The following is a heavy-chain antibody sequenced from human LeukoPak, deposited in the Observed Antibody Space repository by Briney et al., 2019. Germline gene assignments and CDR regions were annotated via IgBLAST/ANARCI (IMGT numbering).Heavy chain of an antibody. CDR3: AKELASGSYHWFAP. CDR2: ISSSGSTI. V-gene: IGHV3-48*03. J-gene: IGHJ5*02. Sequence: PGGSLRLSCAASGFTFSSYEMNWVRQAPGKGLEWVSYISSSGSTIYYADSVKGRFTISRDNAKNSLYLQMNSLRAEDTAVYYCAKELASGSYHWFAPWGQGTLVTVSS. D-gene: IGHD1-26*01. CDR1: GFTFSSYE.